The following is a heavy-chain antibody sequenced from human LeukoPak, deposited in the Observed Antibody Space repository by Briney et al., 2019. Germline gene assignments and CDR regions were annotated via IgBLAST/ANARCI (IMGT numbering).Heavy chain of an antibody. V-gene: IGHV4-4*08. CDR2: MYYSGAT. Sequence: SETLSLTCTVSGDSISNYYWSWIRQPPGKRLEWIGYMYYSGATNYNPSLKSRVTISVDTSKNQFSLRLSSVTAADTAVYYCAREGSSAPSDAFDFWGQGTLVTVSS. CDR3: AREGSSAPSDAFDF. J-gene: IGHJ3*01. CDR1: GDSISNYY. D-gene: IGHD6-19*01.